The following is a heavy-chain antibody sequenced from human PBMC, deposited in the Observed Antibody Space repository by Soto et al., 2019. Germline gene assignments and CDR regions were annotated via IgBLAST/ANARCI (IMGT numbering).Heavy chain of an antibody. J-gene: IGHJ5*02. V-gene: IGHV3-23*01. CDR2: ISGSGGIT. D-gene: IGHD3-10*01. CDR3: AKSAMVRGGGWCDP. CDR1: GFTFSSYA. Sequence: EVQLLESGGGLVQPGGSLRLSCAASGFTFSSYAMSWVRQAPGKGLEWVSDISGSGGITYYADSVKGRFTISRDNSKNTLYLQMNSLGAEDTAVYYCAKSAMVRGGGWCDPWGQGTLVTVSS.